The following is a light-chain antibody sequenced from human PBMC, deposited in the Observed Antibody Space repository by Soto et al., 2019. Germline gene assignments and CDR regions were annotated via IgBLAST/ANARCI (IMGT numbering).Light chain of an antibody. Sequence: ESVLTHSPATLSLSPGEGATLSCRASQSVSSYLAWYQQKPGQAPRLLIYDASKRATGIPARFSGSGSGTDFTLTISSLEPEDFAVYYCQQRSNRITFGQGTRLEIK. CDR2: DAS. J-gene: IGKJ5*01. CDR1: QSVSSY. V-gene: IGKV3-11*01. CDR3: QQRSNRIT.